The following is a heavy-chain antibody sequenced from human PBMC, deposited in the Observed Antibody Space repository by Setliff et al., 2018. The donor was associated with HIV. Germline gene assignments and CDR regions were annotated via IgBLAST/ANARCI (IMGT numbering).Heavy chain of an antibody. V-gene: IGHV3-30*04. D-gene: IGHD3-10*01. CDR2: ISYDGSSE. Sequence: GGSLRLSCAASGFSFSTYAMHWVRQAPGKGLEWVSVISYDGSSESYADSVKGRFTISRDNSKNTLYLQMNSLGPEDTAVYYCARARTGVTMVRGAMSFWGQGTLVTVSS. J-gene: IGHJ4*02. CDR1: GFSFSTYA. CDR3: ARARTGVTMVRGAMSF.